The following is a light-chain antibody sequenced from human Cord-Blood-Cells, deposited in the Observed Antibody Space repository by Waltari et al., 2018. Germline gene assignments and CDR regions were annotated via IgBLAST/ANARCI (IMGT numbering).Light chain of an antibody. J-gene: IGKJ3*01. V-gene: IGKV1-39*01. CDR3: QHRYSTPFT. CDR1: QSISSY. CDR2: AAS. Sequence: DIQMTQSPSSLSASVGDRVTIPCRASQSISSYLNWYQQKPGKSPKLQSYAASSLESGDTERFSGSGSGTDFTRTSSSLQPEDFATYCCQHRYSTPFTHGPGTKVDIK.